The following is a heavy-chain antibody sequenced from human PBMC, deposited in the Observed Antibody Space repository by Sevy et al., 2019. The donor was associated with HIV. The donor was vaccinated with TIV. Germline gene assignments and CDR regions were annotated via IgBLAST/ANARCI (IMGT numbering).Heavy chain of an antibody. Sequence: GGSLRLSCAASGFTFSSYGMHWVRQAPGKGLEWVAFIRYDGSNKYYTESVKGRFTFSRDNSKNTLYLKMNSLRAEDTAVYYCAKSGGKAYSGSTPYYYYGMDVWGQGTTVTVSS. D-gene: IGHD1-26*01. V-gene: IGHV3-30*02. CDR2: IRYDGSNK. J-gene: IGHJ6*02. CDR1: GFTFSSYG. CDR3: AKSGGKAYSGSTPYYYYGMDV.